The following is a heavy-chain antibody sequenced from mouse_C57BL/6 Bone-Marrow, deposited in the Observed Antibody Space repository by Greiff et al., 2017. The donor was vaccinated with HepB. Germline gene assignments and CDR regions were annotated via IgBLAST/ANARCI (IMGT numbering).Heavy chain of an antibody. CDR3: AREVTTWFAY. J-gene: IGHJ3*01. CDR1: GYTFTSYW. Sequence: QVQLKQPGAELVKPGASVKLSCKASGYTFTSYWMHWVKQRPGQGLEWIGMIHPNSGSTNYNEKFKSKATLTVDKSSSTAYMQLSSLTPEDSAVYYCAREVTTWFAYWGQGTLVTVSA. V-gene: IGHV1-64*01. CDR2: IHPNSGST. D-gene: IGHD2-2*01.